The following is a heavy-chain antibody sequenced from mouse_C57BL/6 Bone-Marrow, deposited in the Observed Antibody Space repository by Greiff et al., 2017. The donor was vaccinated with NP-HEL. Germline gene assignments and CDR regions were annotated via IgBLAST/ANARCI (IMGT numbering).Heavy chain of an antibody. D-gene: IGHD1-1*01. CDR1: GFNIKDDY. CDR2: IDPENGDT. J-gene: IGHJ2*01. Sequence: VQLQQSGAELVRPGASVKLSCTASGFNIKDDYMHWVKQRPEQGLEWIGWIDPENGDTEYASKFQGKATITADTSSNTAYLQLSSLTSEDTAVYYCTALLRYYLDYWGQGTTLTVSS. V-gene: IGHV14-4*01. CDR3: TALLRYYLDY.